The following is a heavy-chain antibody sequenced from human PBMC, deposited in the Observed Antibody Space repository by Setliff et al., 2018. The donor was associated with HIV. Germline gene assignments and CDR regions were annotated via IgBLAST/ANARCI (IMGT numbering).Heavy chain of an antibody. CDR2: INHSRAT. D-gene: IGHD6-13*01. J-gene: IGHJ5*02. CDR1: GESLSGYY. Sequence: SETLSLTCAVYGESLSGYYWSWIRQPPGKGLEWVGEINHSRATNCNPSLQSRLTVSVDTSKNQFSLKLSSVTAADTAMYYCVTGGDSSSWYWGRWFDPWGQGTLVTVSS. V-gene: IGHV4-34*01. CDR3: VTGGDSSSWYWGRWFDP.